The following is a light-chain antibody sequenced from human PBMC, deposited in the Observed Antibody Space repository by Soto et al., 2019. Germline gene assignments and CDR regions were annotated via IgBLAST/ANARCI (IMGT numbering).Light chain of an antibody. CDR2: GAS. Sequence: EIVMTQSPATLSVSPGERATLSCRASPSVSSNLAWYQQKPGQAPRLLIYGASTRATGIPARFSGSGSGTEFTLTISSLQSEDFAVYYCQQYNSQETFGQGTKLEIK. CDR3: QQYNSQET. J-gene: IGKJ2*01. CDR1: PSVSSN. V-gene: IGKV3-15*01.